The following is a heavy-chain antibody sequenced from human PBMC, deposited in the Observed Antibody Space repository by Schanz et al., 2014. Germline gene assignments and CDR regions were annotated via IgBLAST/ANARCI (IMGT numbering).Heavy chain of an antibody. J-gene: IGHJ6*02. D-gene: IGHD2-15*01. Sequence: EVQLVESGGGLVKPGGSLRLSCEASEFTFSSYSMNWVRQAPGKGLEWVSSISHSGGSKYYADSVKGRFTISRDNSENTLYLQMNSLSADDTAVFYCAKGMGYCSGGTCYDYYYYGLDVWGQGTTVTVSS. V-gene: IGHV3-23*04. CDR1: EFTFSSYS. CDR3: AKGMGYCSGGTCYDYYYYGLDV. CDR2: ISHSGGSK.